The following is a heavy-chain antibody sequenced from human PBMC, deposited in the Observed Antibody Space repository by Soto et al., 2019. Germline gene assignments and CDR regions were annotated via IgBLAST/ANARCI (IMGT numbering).Heavy chain of an antibody. J-gene: IGHJ6*02. CDR2: MNPNSGNT. CDR3: TRTPTLHSACIKKGVGYYYGMDV. V-gene: IGHV1-8*01. D-gene: IGHD1-20*01. CDR1: GYTFTSYD. Sequence: QVQLVQSGAEVKKPGASVKVSCKASGYTFTSYDINWVRQATGQGLEWMGWMNPNSGNTGYAQKFQGRVTMTRNTSISTAYMALRSLRSEDRAVYYCTRTPTLHSACIKKGVGYYYGMDVWGQGTTVTVSS.